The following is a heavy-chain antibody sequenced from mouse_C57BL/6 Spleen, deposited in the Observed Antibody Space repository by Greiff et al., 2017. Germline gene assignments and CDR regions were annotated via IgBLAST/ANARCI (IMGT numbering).Heavy chain of an antibody. CDR3: ARFDGYDGFAY. CDR2: IYPGSGST. Sequence: QVQLQQPGAELVKPGASVKMSCKASGYTFTSYWITWVKQRPGQGLEWIGDIYPGSGSTNYNEKFQGKATLTVDTSSSTAYMQLSSLTSEDSAVYYCARFDGYDGFAYWCQGTLVTVS. CDR1: GYTFTSYW. V-gene: IGHV1-55*01. D-gene: IGHD2-2*01. J-gene: IGHJ3*01.